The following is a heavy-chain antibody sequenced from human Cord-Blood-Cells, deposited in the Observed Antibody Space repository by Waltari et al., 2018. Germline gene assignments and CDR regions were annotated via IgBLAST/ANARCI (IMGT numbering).Heavy chain of an antibody. CDR3: AEEMRLKPYSSSLHDAFDI. J-gene: IGHJ3*02. CDR2: IIPIFGTA. D-gene: IGHD6-6*01. CDR1: GGTFSSYA. Sequence: QVQLVQSGAEVKKPGSSVKVSCKASGGTFSSYAISWLRQAPGQGLEWMGGIIPIFGTANYAQKFQGRVTITADESTSTAYMELSSLRSEDTAVYYCAEEMRLKPYSSSLHDAFDIWGQGTMVTVSS. V-gene: IGHV1-69*01.